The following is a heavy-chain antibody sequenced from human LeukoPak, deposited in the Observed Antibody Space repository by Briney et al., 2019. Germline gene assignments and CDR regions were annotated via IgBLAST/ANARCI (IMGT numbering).Heavy chain of an antibody. Sequence: PGGSLRLSCAASGFTFSSYSMNWVRQAPGKGLERVSYISSSSSTIYYADSVKGRFTISRDNAKNSLYPQMNSLRAEDTAVYFCARGGSYSLAIGYWGQGTLVTVSS. CDR3: ARGGSYSLAIGY. J-gene: IGHJ4*02. CDR1: GFTFSSYS. V-gene: IGHV3-48*01. CDR2: ISSSSSTI. D-gene: IGHD1-26*01.